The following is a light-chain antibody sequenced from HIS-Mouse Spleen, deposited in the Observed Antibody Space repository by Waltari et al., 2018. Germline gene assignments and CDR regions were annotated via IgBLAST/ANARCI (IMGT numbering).Light chain of an antibody. V-gene: IGLV3-10*01. Sequence: SYELTQPPSVSVSPGQTARITCSGDALPKKYAYWYQQKSGQAPVLVIYADSKRPPGIPQRFSGASSGTRATLTISGAQVEDEADYYCYSTDSSGNHRVFGGGTKLTVL. CDR2: ADS. CDR3: YSTDSSGNHRV. J-gene: IGLJ2*01. CDR1: ALPKKY.